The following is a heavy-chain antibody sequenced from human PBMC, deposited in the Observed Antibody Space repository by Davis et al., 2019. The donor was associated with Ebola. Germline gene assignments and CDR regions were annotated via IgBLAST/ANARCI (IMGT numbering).Heavy chain of an antibody. Sequence: SVKVSCKASGGTFSSYAISWVRQAPGQGLEWKGGIIPIFGTANYAQKFQGRVTITADKSTSTAYMELSSLRSDDTAVYYCARGWDSSSSDYWGQGTLVTVSS. V-gene: IGHV1-69*06. J-gene: IGHJ4*02. CDR2: IIPIFGTA. CDR3: ARGWDSSSSDY. CDR1: GGTFSSYA. D-gene: IGHD6-6*01.